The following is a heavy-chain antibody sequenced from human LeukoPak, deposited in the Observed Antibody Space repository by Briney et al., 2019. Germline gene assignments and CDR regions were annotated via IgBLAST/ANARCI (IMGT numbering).Heavy chain of an antibody. D-gene: IGHD3-10*01. CDR1: GFTFSSYA. J-gene: IGHJ5*01. Sequence: GGSLRLSCAASGFTFSSYATTWVRQAPGKGLEWVSGVSGNGYSTYYADSVRGRFTVSRGNSKNTLSLRMNSLRADDTAVYYCATVGHYGPGSSRLTWFESWGQGTLVMVSS. V-gene: IGHV3-23*01. CDR3: ATVGHYGPGSSRLTWFES. CDR2: VSGNGYST.